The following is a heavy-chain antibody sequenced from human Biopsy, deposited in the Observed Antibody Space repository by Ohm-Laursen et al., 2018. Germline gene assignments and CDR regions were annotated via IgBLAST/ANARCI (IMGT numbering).Heavy chain of an antibody. V-gene: IGHV3-23*01. J-gene: IGHJ5*02. CDR3: GRRPLFDYWSAYYVDH. D-gene: IGHD3-3*01. Sequence: SLRLSCAASGFTFSSHAMSWVRQAPGKGLEWVSVISGSGGSTHYADSVKGRFTISRDNSKNTLFLQMKSLRAEDTAIYYCGRRPLFDYWSAYYVDHWGQGALVTVSS. CDR1: GFTFSSHA. CDR2: ISGSGGST.